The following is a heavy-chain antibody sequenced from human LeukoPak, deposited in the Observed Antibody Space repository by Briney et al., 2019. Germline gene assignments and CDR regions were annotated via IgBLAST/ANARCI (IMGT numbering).Heavy chain of an antibody. Sequence: GGSLRLSCEASGFTFSNYWMTWVRQAPGKGLEWVANIKQDGSEKYYVDSVKGRFTISRDNAKNSLFLQMNSLRAEDTAVYYCARDVSDENGSSSRIHLDSWGQGTLVSVSS. V-gene: IGHV3-7*01. D-gene: IGHD6-6*01. CDR1: GFTFSNYW. CDR2: IKQDGSEK. J-gene: IGHJ4*02. CDR3: ARDVSDENGSSSRIHLDS.